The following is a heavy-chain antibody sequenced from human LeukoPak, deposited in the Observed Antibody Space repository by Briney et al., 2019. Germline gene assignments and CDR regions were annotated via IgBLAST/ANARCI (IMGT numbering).Heavy chain of an antibody. V-gene: IGHV3-11*01. J-gene: IGHJ3*02. CDR2: ISSSGSTI. CDR1: GFTFSDYY. Sequence: PGGPLRLSCAASGFTFSDYYMSWVRQAPGKGLEWVSYISSSGSTIYYADSVKGRFTISRDNAKNSLYLQMNSLRAEDTAVYYCARRIYSSGWDDAFDIWGQGTMVTVSS. D-gene: IGHD6-19*01. CDR3: ARRIYSSGWDDAFDI.